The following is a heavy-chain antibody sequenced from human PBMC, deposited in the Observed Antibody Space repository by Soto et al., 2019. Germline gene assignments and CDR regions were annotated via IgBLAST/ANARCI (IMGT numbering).Heavy chain of an antibody. D-gene: IGHD2-2*01. J-gene: IGHJ4*02. Sequence: GGSLRLSCTASGFTFGDYAMSWFRQAPGKGLEWVGFIRSKAYGGTTEYAASVKGRFTISRDDSKSIAYLQMNSLKTEDTAVYYCTREQAYCSSTSCSNYSDYWGQGTLVTVSS. CDR2: IRSKAYGGTT. CDR3: TREQAYCSSTSCSNYSDY. CDR1: GFTFGDYA. V-gene: IGHV3-49*03.